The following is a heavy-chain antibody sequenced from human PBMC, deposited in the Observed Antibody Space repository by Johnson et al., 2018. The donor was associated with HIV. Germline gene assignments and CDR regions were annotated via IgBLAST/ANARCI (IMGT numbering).Heavy chain of an antibody. V-gene: IGHV3-30*19. CDR3: ARDRVITFGGAIGRGAFDI. D-gene: IGHD3-16*02. CDR2: ISYDGSNK. CDR1: GFTFNPYG. J-gene: IGHJ3*02. Sequence: QEKLVESGGGVVQPGRSLRLSCAASGFTFNPYGIHWVRRAPGKGLEWVALISYDGSNKYYADSVKGRFTISRDNSKNTLYLQMNSLRAEDTAVYYCARDRVITFGGAIGRGAFDIWGQGTMVTVSS.